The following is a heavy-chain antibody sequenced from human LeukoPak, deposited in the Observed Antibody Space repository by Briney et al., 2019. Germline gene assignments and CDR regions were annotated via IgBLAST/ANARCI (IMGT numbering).Heavy chain of an antibody. V-gene: IGHV4-39*07. J-gene: IGHJ4*02. D-gene: IGHD3-10*01. CDR2: IYYSGST. CDR3: ARVPWGSGSYYHDY. Sequence: SETLSLTCTVSGGSISSSSYYWGWIRQPPGKGLEWIGSIYYSGSTYYNPSLKSRVTISVDTSKNQFSLKLSSVTAADTAVYYCARVPWGSGSYYHDYWGQGTLVAVSS. CDR1: GGSISSSSYY.